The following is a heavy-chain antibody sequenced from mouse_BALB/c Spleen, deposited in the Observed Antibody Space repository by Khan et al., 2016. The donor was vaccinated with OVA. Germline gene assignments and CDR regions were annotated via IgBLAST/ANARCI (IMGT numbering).Heavy chain of an antibody. CDR2: INSNGGST. CDR1: GFTFSSYG. J-gene: IGHJ2*01. Sequence: EVKLVESGGGLVQPGGSLKLSCAASGFTFSSYGMSWVCQTPDKRLELVATINSNGGSTYYPDSVKGRFTISRDNAKNTLYLQMSSLKSEDTAMYYCARMARTINWGQGTTLTVSS. V-gene: IGHV5-6-3*01. CDR3: ARMARTIN.